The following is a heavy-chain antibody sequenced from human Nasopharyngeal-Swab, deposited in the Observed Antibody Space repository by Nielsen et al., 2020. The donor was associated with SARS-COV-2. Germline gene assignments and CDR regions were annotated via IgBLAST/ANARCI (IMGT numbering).Heavy chain of an antibody. Sequence: GESQKISCAASGFTFSNAWMSWVRQAPGKGLEWVGRIKSKTDGGTTDYAAPVKGRFTISRDDSKNTLYLQMNSLKTEDTAVYYCTTDQGSGYGSWGQGTLVTVSS. CDR2: IKSKTDGGTT. J-gene: IGHJ5*02. CDR3: TTDQGSGYGS. V-gene: IGHV3-15*01. D-gene: IGHD3-22*01. CDR1: GFTFSNAW.